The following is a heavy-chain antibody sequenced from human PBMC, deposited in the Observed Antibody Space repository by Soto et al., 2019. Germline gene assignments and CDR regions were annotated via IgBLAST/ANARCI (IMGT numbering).Heavy chain of an antibody. Sequence: GGSLRLSCAASGFTFSSYAMHWVRQAPGKGLEWVAVISYDGSNKYYADSVKGRFTISRDNSKNTLYLQMNSLRAEDTAVYYCARGSIAVAGTAFDIWGQGTMVTVSS. D-gene: IGHD6-19*01. CDR3: ARGSIAVAGTAFDI. V-gene: IGHV3-30*04. CDR2: ISYDGSNK. CDR1: GFTFSSYA. J-gene: IGHJ3*02.